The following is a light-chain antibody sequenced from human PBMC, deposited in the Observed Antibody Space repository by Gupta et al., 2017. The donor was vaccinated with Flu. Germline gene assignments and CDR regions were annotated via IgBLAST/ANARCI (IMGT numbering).Light chain of an antibody. V-gene: IGLV3-21*02. CDR3: QVWESSTANIYV. Sequence: SVLTQPPSLSVAPVQPARVTCGGDNVGTPNVHWYQRRPAQAPVLLVYHDRPRPPASTARGFGSKSGTTATVTIRRVAAGEEADYICQVWESSTANIYVFGNGTRVTVL. CDR2: HDR. J-gene: IGLJ1*01. CDR1: NVGTPN.